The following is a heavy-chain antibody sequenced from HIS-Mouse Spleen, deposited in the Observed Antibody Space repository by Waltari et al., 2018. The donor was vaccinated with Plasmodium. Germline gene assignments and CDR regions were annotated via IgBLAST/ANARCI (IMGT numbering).Heavy chain of an antibody. V-gene: IGHV4-39*01. CDR2: IYYSGST. CDR3: ARLGLQIFDY. D-gene: IGHD4-4*01. J-gene: IGHJ4*02. CDR1: GGPISSSSYY. Sequence: QLQLQESGPGLVKPSETLSLTCTVAGGPISSSSYYWGWIRQPPGKGLEWIGSIYYSGSTYYNPSLKSRVTISVDTSKNQFSLKLSSVTAADTAVYYCARLGLQIFDYWGQGTLVTVSS.